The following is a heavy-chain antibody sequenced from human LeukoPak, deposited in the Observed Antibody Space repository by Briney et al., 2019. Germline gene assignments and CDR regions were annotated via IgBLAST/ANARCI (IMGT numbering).Heavy chain of an antibody. CDR3: ARVPHGETIFGVVLYWFDP. Sequence: PSETLSLTCTVSSYSISSGYYWGWIRQPPGKGLEWIGGIYHSGSTYYNPSLKSRVTISVDTSKNQFSLKLSSVTAADTAVYYCARVPHGETIFGVVLYWFDPWGQGTLVTVSS. D-gene: IGHD3-3*01. V-gene: IGHV4-38-2*02. CDR1: SYSISSGYY. CDR2: IYHSGST. J-gene: IGHJ5*02.